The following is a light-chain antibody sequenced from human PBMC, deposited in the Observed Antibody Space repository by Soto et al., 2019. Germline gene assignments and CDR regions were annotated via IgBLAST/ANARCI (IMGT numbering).Light chain of an antibody. CDR3: CSYAGSSTFA. Sequence: QSALTQPASVSGSPGQSITISCTGTSSDAVSNNLVSWYQQHPGKAPKLIIYEVTTRPSGISNRFSGSTSGNTASLTISWVQAEDEADDYCCSYAGSSTFAFGGGSKLAV. J-gene: IGLJ2*01. CDR1: SSDAVSNNL. V-gene: IGLV2-23*02. CDR2: EVT.